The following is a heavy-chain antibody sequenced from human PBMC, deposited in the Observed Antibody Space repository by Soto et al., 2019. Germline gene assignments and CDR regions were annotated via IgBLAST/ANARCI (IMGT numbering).Heavy chain of an antibody. V-gene: IGHV4-4*02. CDR2: IYHSGST. D-gene: IGHD3-16*01. CDR1: SGSISSSNW. Sequence: QVQLQESGPGLVKPSGTLSLTCAVSSGSISSSNWWSWVRQPPGKGLEWIGEIYHSGSTNYNPSLKRRVPISVDKSKTQFSLKLSSVTAADTAVYYCARCLGSSSWGCLAVGFEPWGQGTLVTVSS. CDR3: ARCLGSSSWGCLAVGFEP. J-gene: IGHJ5*02.